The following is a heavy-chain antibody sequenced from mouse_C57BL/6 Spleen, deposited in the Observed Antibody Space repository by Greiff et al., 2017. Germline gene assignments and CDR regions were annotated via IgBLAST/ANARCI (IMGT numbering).Heavy chain of an antibody. V-gene: IGHV1-76*01. D-gene: IGHD2-4*01. CDR3: AAIYDYEDY. J-gene: IGHJ2*01. Sequence: QVQLQQSGAELVRPGASVKLSCKASGYTFTDYYINWVKQRPGQGLAWIARLYPGSGNTYYNEKFKGKATLTAEKSSSTAYMQLSSLTSGDSAVYFCAAIYDYEDYWGQGTTLTVSS. CDR1: GYTFTDYY. CDR2: LYPGSGNT.